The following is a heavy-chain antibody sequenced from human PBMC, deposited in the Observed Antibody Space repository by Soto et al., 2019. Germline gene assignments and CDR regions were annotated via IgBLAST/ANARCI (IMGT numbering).Heavy chain of an antibody. CDR3: ARAPPYYDILTGYAWFDP. CDR1: GYTFTSYA. V-gene: IGHV1-3*01. CDR2: INAGNGNT. J-gene: IGHJ5*02. Sequence: ASVKVSCKASGYTFTSYAMHWVRQAPGQRLEWMGWINAGNGNTKYSQKFQGRVTITRDTSASTAYMELSSLRSEDTAVYYCARAPPYYDILTGYAWFDPWGQGTLVTVSS. D-gene: IGHD3-9*01.